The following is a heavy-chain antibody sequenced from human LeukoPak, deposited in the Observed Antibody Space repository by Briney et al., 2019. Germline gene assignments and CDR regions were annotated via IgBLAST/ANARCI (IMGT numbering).Heavy chain of an antibody. V-gene: IGHV3-21*01. Sequence: GGSLRLSCAASGFTFSSYNMKWVRQAPGKGREWVSSISSSNSYIYYADPVKGRFTISRDNTKNSLYLQMNSLRAEDTAVYYCARDLRGYNYYYMDVWGKGTTVTVSS. J-gene: IGHJ6*03. CDR2: ISSSNSYI. CDR3: ARDLRGYNYYYMDV. CDR1: GFTFSSYN. D-gene: IGHD3-16*02.